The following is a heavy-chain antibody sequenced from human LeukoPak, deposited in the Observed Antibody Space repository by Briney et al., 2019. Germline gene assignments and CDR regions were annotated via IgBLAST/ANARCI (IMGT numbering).Heavy chain of an antibody. D-gene: IGHD3-16*01. J-gene: IGHJ6*02. CDR2: INHNGNVN. V-gene: IGHV3-7*03. Sequence: GGSLRLSCAASGFIFTNYFMSWVRQAPGKGLEWVASINHNGNVNYYVDSVKGRFTISRDNAKNSLYLQMSNLRAEDTAVYFCARGGGLDVWGQGATVTVSS. CDR3: ARGGGLDV. CDR1: GFIFTNYF.